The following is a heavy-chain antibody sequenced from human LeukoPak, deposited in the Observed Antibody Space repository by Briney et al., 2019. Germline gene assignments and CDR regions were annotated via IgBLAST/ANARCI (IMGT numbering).Heavy chain of an antibody. D-gene: IGHD3-3*01. Sequence: ASVKVSCKASGYTFTSYGISWVRQAPGQGLEWMGWISAYNGNTNHAQKLQGRVTMTTDTSTSTAYMELRSLRSDDTAVYYCARIRFLEWLLSDWGQGTLVTVSS. J-gene: IGHJ4*02. CDR1: GYTFTSYG. V-gene: IGHV1-18*01. CDR3: ARIRFLEWLLSD. CDR2: ISAYNGNT.